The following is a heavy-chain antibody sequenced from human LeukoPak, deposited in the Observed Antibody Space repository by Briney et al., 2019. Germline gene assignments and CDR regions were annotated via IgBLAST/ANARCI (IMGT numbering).Heavy chain of an antibody. Sequence: PSETLSLTCAVYGESFSDYYWIWIRQPPGKGLEWIGEINHGGSANYNPSLKSRIAISVDTSKNQFSLKLTSVTAADTAIYYCARGPPPGATAYGVVDSWGQGTPVTVSS. J-gene: IGHJ5*01. CDR2: INHGGSA. CDR1: GESFSDYY. V-gene: IGHV4-34*01. CDR3: ARGPPPGATAYGVVDS. D-gene: IGHD3-10*01.